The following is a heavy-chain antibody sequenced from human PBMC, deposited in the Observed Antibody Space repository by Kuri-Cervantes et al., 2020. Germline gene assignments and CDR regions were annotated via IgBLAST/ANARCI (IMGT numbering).Heavy chain of an antibody. CDR3: AKEATGYAFDI. CDR1: GFTFSSYS. V-gene: IGHV3-48*01. J-gene: IGHJ3*02. D-gene: IGHD5-24*01. Sequence: GESLKISCAASGFTFSSYSMNWVRQAPGKGLEWVSYISSSSSTIYYADSVKGRFSVSRDDSKNTLYLQMNSLRPEDTAVYYCAKEATGYAFDIWGQGTMVTVSS. CDR2: ISSSSSTI.